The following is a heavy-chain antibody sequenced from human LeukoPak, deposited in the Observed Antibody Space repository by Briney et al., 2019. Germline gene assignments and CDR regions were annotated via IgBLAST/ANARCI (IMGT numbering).Heavy chain of an antibody. CDR2: ISYDGSNK. D-gene: IGHD1-26*01. V-gene: IGHV3-30*04. CDR1: GFTFSSYA. Sequence: GGSLRLSCAASGFTFSSYAMHWVRQAPGKGLEWVALISYDGSNKYFADSVKGRFTISRDNSKNTLYLQMNSLRADDTAVYYCARASLSGSYYIYWGQGTLVTVSS. J-gene: IGHJ4*02. CDR3: ARASLSGSYYIY.